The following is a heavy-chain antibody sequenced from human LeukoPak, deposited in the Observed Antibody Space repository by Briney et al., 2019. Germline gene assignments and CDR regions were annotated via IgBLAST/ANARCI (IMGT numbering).Heavy chain of an antibody. CDR1: GYSFTSYW. J-gene: IGHJ5*02. D-gene: IGHD5-12*01. CDR3: ARGRAIVATMHNWFDP. Sequence: GESLKISRQGSGYSFTSYWIGWVRQMPGKGLEWMGIIYPGDSDTLYSPSFQGQVTISADKSISTAYLQWSSLKASDTAMYYCARGRAIVATMHNWFDPWGQGTLVTVSS. CDR2: IYPGDSDT. V-gene: IGHV5-51*01.